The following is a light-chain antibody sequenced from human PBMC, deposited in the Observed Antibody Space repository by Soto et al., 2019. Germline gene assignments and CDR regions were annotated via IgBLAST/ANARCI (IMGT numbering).Light chain of an antibody. CDR2: DTS. CDR3: QQRLSWPIT. Sequence: EIVLTQSPATLSLSPGERATLSCRASQSVSSYLAWYQQKPGQAPRLLIYDTSNRATGIPARFSGTGSGTDFTLTISSLEPEDFAVYYRQQRLSWPITFGQGTRLDIK. J-gene: IGKJ5*01. V-gene: IGKV3-11*01. CDR1: QSVSSY.